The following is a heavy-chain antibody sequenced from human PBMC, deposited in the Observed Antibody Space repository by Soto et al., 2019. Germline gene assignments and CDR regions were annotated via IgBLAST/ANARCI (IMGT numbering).Heavy chain of an antibody. J-gene: IGHJ6*02. Sequence: QVTLKESGPVLVKPTETLTLTCTVSGFSLSNARMGVSWIRQPPGKALEWLAHIFSNDEKSYSTSLKSRLTISKDTSKSLVVLTMTNMDPVDTATYYCARIRRVGATPSNYYYGMDVWGQGTTVTVSS. V-gene: IGHV2-26*01. CDR2: IFSNDEK. D-gene: IGHD1-26*01. CDR3: ARIRRVGATPSNYYYGMDV. CDR1: GFSLSNARMG.